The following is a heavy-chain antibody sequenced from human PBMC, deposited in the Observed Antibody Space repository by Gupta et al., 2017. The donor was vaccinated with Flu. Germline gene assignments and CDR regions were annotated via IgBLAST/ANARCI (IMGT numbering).Heavy chain of an antibody. CDR1: GGATSSHY. CDR3: ERGGTYGFDA. Sequence: SGGATSSHYCSWIRKSPGKGLEWIAYTYNARTTNYNTSRGSGVPISVGTSKKPVSLKLTSXTXEDTAVXYCERGGTYGFDAWGPGTRVT. V-gene: IGHV4-59*11. D-gene: IGHD1-1*01. J-gene: IGHJ4*02. CDR2: TYNARTT.